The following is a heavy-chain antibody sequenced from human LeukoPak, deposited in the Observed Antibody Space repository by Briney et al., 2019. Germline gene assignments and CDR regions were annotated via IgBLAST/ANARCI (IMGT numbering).Heavy chain of an antibody. Sequence: GESLKISCQGSGYNFATFSITWVRQVPGKGLEWLGIIYAGDSDTTYNPSFQGHVTISVDNSFNTAYLQWTSLRISDTAVYYCAANYFDLGTYVYWFDPWGQGTLVTVSS. V-gene: IGHV5-51*01. D-gene: IGHD2/OR15-2a*01. CDR1: GYNFATFS. CDR2: IYAGDSDT. CDR3: AANYFDLGTYVYWFDP. J-gene: IGHJ5*02.